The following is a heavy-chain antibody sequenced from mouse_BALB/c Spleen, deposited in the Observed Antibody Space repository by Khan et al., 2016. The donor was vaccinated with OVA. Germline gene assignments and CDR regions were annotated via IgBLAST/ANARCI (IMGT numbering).Heavy chain of an antibody. V-gene: IGHV1S34*01. D-gene: IGHD2-2*01. J-gene: IGHJ4*01. CDR3: ARSHLLWLYAMDY. Sequence: LVKTGASVKISCKASGYSFTGYYMHWVKQSHGKSLEWIGYISCYNGATTYNQKFKGKATFTVDTSSSTAYMQFNSLTSEDSAVYYVARSHLLWLYAMDYWGQGTSVTVSS. CDR1: GYSFTGYY. CDR2: ISCYNGAT.